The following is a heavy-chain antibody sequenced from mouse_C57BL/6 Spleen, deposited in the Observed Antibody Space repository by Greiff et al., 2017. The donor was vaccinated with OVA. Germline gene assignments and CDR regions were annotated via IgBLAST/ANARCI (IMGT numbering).Heavy chain of an antibody. D-gene: IGHD2-3*01. J-gene: IGHJ2*01. CDR1: GYTFTDYE. CDR2: IDPETGGT. Sequence: QVQLKQSGAELVRPGASVTLSCKASGYTFTDYEMHWVKQTPVHGLEWIGAIDPETGGTAYNQKFKGKAILTADKSSSTAYMELRSLTSEDSAVYYCTRERNYDGYYGYFDYWGQGTTLTVSS. CDR3: TRERNYDGYYGYFDY. V-gene: IGHV1-15*01.